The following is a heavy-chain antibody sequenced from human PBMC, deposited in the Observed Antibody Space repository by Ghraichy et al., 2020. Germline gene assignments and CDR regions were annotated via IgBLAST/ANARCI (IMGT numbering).Heavy chain of an antibody. CDR2: ISSTSNTI. D-gene: IGHD6-13*01. J-gene: IGHJ4*02. CDR3: ANSLSSSSDFDY. Sequence: GGSLRLSCAVSGFTFSSSNMNWVRQAPGKGLEWVSFISSTSNTINYADSVKGRFTISRDNAKNSLYLQMNSLRDEDTAVYYCANSLSSSSDFDYWGQGTLVTVCS. CDR1: GFTFSSSN. V-gene: IGHV3-48*02.